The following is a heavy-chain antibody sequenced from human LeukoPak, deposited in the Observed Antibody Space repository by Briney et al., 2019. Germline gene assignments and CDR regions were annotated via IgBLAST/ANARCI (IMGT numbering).Heavy chain of an antibody. D-gene: IGHD3-9*01. J-gene: IGHJ6*02. Sequence: GRSLRLSCAASGFTFSSYGMHWVRQAPGKGQEWVAVISYDGSNKYYADSVKGRFTISRDNSKNTLYLQMNSLRAEDTAVYYCARDDYDILTGYYSYYYYYGMDVWGQGTTVTVSS. CDR3: ARDDYDILTGYYSYYYYYGMDV. V-gene: IGHV3-30*03. CDR1: GFTFSSYG. CDR2: ISYDGSNK.